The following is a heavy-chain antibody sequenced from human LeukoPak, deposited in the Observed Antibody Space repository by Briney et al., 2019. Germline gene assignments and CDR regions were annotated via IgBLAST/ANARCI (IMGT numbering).Heavy chain of an antibody. CDR2: IYYSGST. CDR3: ARHDYYDGVDY. V-gene: IGHV4-59*01. J-gene: IGHJ4*02. Sequence: TSETLSLTCTVSGGSISSYYWSWIRQPPGKGLEWIGYIYYSGSTNYNPSLKSRVTISVDTSKNQFSLKLSSVTAADAAVYYCARHDYYDGVDYWGQGTLVTVSS. D-gene: IGHD3-22*01. CDR1: GGSISSYY.